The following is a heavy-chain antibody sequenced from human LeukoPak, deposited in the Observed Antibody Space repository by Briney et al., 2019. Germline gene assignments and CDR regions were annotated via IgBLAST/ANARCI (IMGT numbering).Heavy chain of an antibody. Sequence: QPGGSLRLSCAVSGFTFSSYAMSWVRQAPGKGLEWISSISGGASNTYYVDSVKGRFTISRDSSNNTLLLQITSLRVEDTAIYFCALARSMLRLRSSFDFWGQGALVTVSS. CDR1: GFTFSSYA. CDR3: ALARSMLRLRSSFDF. V-gene: IGHV3-23*01. D-gene: IGHD2-21*02. CDR2: ISGGASNT. J-gene: IGHJ4*02.